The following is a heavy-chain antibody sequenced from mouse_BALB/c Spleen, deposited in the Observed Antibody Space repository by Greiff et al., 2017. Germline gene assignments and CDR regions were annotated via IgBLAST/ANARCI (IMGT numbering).Heavy chain of an antibody. CDR1: GYTFTSYW. J-gene: IGHJ2*01. V-gene: IGHV1-7*01. CDR3: ARWSTVGDY. Sequence: VQLQQSGAELAKPGASVKMSCKASGYTFTSYWMHWVKQRPGQGLEWIGYINPSTGYTEYNQKFKDKATLTADKSSSTAYMQLSSLTSEDSAVYYFARWSTVGDYWGQGTTLTVSS. D-gene: IGHD1-1*01. CDR2: INPSTGYT.